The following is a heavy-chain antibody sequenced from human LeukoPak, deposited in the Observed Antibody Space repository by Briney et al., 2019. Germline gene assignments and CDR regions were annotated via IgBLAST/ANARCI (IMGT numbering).Heavy chain of an antibody. J-gene: IGHJ4*02. CDR3: AREHGSGSYFEYYFDY. V-gene: IGHV4-59*01. CDR2: IYYSGST. Sequence: SETLSLTCTVSGGSISSYYWSWIRQPPGKGLERIGYIYYSGSTNYNPSLKSRVTISVDTSKNQFSLKLSSVTAADTAVYYCAREHGSGSYFEYYFDYWGQGTLVTVSS. CDR1: GGSISSYY. D-gene: IGHD3-10*01.